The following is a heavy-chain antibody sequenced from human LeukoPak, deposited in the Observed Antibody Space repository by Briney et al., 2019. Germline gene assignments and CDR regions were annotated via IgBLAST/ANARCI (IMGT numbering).Heavy chain of an antibody. Sequence: PSQTLSLTCTVSGGSISSGDYYWSWIRQPSGKGLEWIGYIYYSGSTYCNPSLKSRVTISVDTSKNQFSLKLSSVTAADTAVYYCARHASVIAIREAFDIWGQGTMVTVSS. CDR3: ARHASVIAIREAFDI. CDR2: IYYSGST. D-gene: IGHD2-21*01. V-gene: IGHV4-30-4*08. CDR1: GGSISSGDYY. J-gene: IGHJ3*02.